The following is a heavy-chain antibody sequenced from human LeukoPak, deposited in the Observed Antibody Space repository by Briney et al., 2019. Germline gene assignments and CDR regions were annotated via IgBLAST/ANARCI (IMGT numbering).Heavy chain of an antibody. V-gene: IGHV3-23*01. D-gene: IGHD5-12*01. Sequence: GGSLRLSCAASGFTFSNYAMSWVRRAPGKGLEWVSTISGSGGSTYYADSVKGRFTVSRGNSKNTLYLQMNSLRVEDTAVYYCAKDDSGYAVDFWGQGTLVTVSS. J-gene: IGHJ4*02. CDR1: GFTFSNYA. CDR3: AKDDSGYAVDF. CDR2: ISGSGGST.